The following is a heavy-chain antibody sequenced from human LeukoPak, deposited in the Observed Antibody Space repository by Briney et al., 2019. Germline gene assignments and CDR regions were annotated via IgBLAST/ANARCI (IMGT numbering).Heavy chain of an antibody. V-gene: IGHV4-4*07. J-gene: IGHJ6*03. CDR3: ARAAASTAGYYYYYMDV. Sequence: SETLSLTCTVSGGSISSYYWSWIRQPAGKGLEWIGRIYTSGSTNYNPSLKSRVTMSVDTSKNQFSLKLSSVTAADAAVYYCARAAASTAGYYYYYMDVWGKGTTVTTSS. CDR1: GGSISSYY. CDR2: IYTSGST. D-gene: IGHD4-17*01.